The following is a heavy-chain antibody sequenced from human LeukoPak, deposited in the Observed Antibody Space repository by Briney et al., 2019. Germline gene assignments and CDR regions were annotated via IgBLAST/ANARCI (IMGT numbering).Heavy chain of an antibody. CDR3: VRVKGSYFDY. J-gene: IGHJ4*02. Sequence: PGESLRLSCAASGFPLSSYSINWVRQTPGKGLEWVSYISSSGSAIYYVDSVKGRFTVSRDNAKNSLFLQMNSPRAEDTAVYYCVRVKGSYFDYWGQGALVTVSS. CDR2: ISSSGSAI. CDR1: GFPLSSYS. V-gene: IGHV3-48*01. D-gene: IGHD2-15*01.